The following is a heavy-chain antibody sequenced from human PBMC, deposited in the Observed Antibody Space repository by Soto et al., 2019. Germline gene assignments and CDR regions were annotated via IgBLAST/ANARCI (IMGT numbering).Heavy chain of an antibody. Sequence: GGSLRLSCAASGFTFSSYAMTWVLQAPWKGLEWVSSISGSGISTYYADSVKGRFTISRDNSKNTLYLQMNSLRAEDTAVYYCAKNILTGYVYYYGMDVWGQGTTVTVSS. V-gene: IGHV3-23*01. D-gene: IGHD3-9*01. J-gene: IGHJ6*02. CDR1: GFTFSSYA. CDR3: AKNILTGYVYYYGMDV. CDR2: ISGSGIST.